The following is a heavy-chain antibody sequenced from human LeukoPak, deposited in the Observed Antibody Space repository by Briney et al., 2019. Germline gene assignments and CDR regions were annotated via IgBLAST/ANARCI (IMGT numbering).Heavy chain of an antibody. J-gene: IGHJ5*02. CDR1: GFTFSSYA. D-gene: IGHD2-15*01. CDR2: TSGSGGST. V-gene: IGHV3-23*01. CDR3: AKDVYCSGGSCYSGWFDP. Sequence: PGGSLRLSCAASGFTFSSYAMSWVRQAPGKGLEWVSATSGSGGSTYYADSVKGRFTISRDNSKNTLYLQMNSLRAEDTAVYYCAKDVYCSGGSCYSGWFDPWGQGTLVTVSS.